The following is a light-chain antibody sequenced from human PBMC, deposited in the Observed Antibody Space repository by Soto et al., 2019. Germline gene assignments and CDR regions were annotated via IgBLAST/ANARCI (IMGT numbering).Light chain of an antibody. V-gene: IGKV1-39*01. Sequence: DIPLTQSPSSLSASVGDEVTITCRASQGISHYLTWYQQKPGRAPTLLIYGVSTLQSGVPSRFSGGGSGTDFTLTISNLQLADFATYYCQQSYDAQFTFGGGTRVEIK. CDR2: GVS. J-gene: IGKJ4*01. CDR3: QQSYDAQFT. CDR1: QGISHY.